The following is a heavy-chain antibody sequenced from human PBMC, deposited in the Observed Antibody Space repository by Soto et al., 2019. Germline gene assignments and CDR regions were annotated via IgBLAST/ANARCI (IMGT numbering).Heavy chain of an antibody. CDR3: AKARSLGYYYYGMDV. V-gene: IGHV3-23*01. Sequence: LRLSCVASGFTFSRYVMSWVRQAPGKGLEWVSTINSNGDSTYYADSVKGRFTISRDNSRNSLYLQVNSLRAEDTAVYYCAKARSLGYYYYGMDVWGQGTTVTVSS. CDR2: INSNGDST. J-gene: IGHJ6*02. D-gene: IGHD3-16*01. CDR1: GFTFSRYV.